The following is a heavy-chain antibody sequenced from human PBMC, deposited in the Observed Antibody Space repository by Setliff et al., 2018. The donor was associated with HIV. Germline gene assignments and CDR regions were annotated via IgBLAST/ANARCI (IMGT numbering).Heavy chain of an antibody. J-gene: IGHJ5*02. CDR1: GQSISGYY. D-gene: IGHD2-15*01. CDR3: ARGGASSKYLDP. Sequence: SETLSLTCAVYGQSISGYYWSWIRQTPGKGLEWIGEINHGGDTNYNPSLKSRVTISVGSSYNHFSLKLSSVTAADTGVYYCARGGASSKYLDPWGQGTLVTVSS. CDR2: INHGGDT. V-gene: IGHV4-34*01.